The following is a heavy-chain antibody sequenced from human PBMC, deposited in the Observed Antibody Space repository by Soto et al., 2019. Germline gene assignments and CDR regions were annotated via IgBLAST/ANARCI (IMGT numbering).Heavy chain of an antibody. V-gene: IGHV4-34*01. D-gene: IGHD6-6*01. CDR3: SRTSMFDC. CDR1: CGSFSGYY. Sequence: QVQLQQWGAGLLTPSETLSLTCAVYCGSFSGYYWSWIRKPPGKGLEWIGEINHSGSTNYNPSLKSRVTMSVDTSKNHFSLNLSSVTAADTAVYYCSRTSMFDCWGQGTLVTVSS. J-gene: IGHJ4*02. CDR2: INHSGST.